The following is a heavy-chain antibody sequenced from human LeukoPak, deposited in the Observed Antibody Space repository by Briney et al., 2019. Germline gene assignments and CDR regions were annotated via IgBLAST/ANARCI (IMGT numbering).Heavy chain of an antibody. V-gene: IGHV3-30-3*01. CDR2: ISYDGSNK. CDR3: ATYSSLNRREFQF. CDR1: GFTFSSYA. J-gene: IGHJ1*01. D-gene: IGHD3-22*01. Sequence: GGSLRLSCAASGFTFSSYAMHWVRQAPGKGLEWVAVISYDGSNKYYADSVKGRFTISRDISKNTLYLQMNSLRTEDTAVFYCATYSSLNRREFQFWGQGTLLTVSS.